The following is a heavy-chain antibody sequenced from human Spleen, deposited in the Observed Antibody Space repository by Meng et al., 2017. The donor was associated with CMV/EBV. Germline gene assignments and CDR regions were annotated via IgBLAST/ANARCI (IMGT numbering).Heavy chain of an antibody. Sequence: GESLKISCAASGFTFDDYGMSWVRQAPGKGLEWVSGINWNGGSTGYADSVKGRFTISRDNAKNSLYLQMNSLRAEDTAVYYCARVGLRWWFDPWGQGTLVTVSS. CDR1: GFTFDDYG. J-gene: IGHJ5*02. D-gene: IGHD5-12*01. CDR3: ARVGLRWWFDP. CDR2: INWNGGST. V-gene: IGHV3-20*04.